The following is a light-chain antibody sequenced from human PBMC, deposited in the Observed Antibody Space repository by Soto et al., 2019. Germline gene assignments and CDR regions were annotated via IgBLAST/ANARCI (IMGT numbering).Light chain of an antibody. CDR1: QSVSIK. CDR3: QQYNNWPPIT. J-gene: IGKJ5*01. Sequence: ELLMTHSPGTLSLSPGERATLSCRASQSVSIKLAWYQQKPGQAPRLLIYDTSTRATGIPARFSGSGSGTEFTLTISSLQSEDFAVYYCQQYNNWPPITFGQGTRLET. CDR2: DTS. V-gene: IGKV3-15*01.